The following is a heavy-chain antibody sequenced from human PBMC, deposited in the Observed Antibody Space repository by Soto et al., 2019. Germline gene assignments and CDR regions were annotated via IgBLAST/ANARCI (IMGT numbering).Heavy chain of an antibody. CDR1: GFIFSSYA. D-gene: IGHD1-1*01. CDR2: ISSDGSNR. J-gene: IGHJ4*02. V-gene: IGHV3-30-3*01. CDR3: ANAPWNLAHTHYFDF. Sequence: QVQLVESGGGVVQPGRSLRLSCAASGFIFSSYAMHWVRQAPGKGLEWVAVISSDGSNRYYADSVGGRFTISRDNSENTVYLHMSSLTGDDTAVFYSANAPWNLAHTHYFDFWGQGTLVTVSS.